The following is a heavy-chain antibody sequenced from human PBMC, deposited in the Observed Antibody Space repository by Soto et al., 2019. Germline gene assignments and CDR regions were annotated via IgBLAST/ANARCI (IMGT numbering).Heavy chain of an antibody. D-gene: IGHD2-15*01. J-gene: IGHJ5*02. Sequence: PGGSLRLSCAGSGFTFGDSYMSWIRQAPGKGLEWLSYISPGSRYPAYADSVKGRFTISRDNAKRSLYLQMMSLTAEDTAIYYCVRGGGGGLFDPWGQGTMVAVSS. CDR1: GFTFGDSY. V-gene: IGHV3-11*06. CDR2: ISPGSRYP. CDR3: VRGGGGGLFDP.